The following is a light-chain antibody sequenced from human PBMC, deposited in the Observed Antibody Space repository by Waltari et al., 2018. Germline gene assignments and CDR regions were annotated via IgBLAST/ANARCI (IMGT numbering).Light chain of an antibody. CDR2: ATS. Sequence: EIVLTQSPGTLSLSPGERATLSCRASRSVSSTYLAWYQQKPGQAPRLLIYATSSRATGIPARFSGSGSGTDFTLTISSLEPEDFAVYYCQHRDHWPPDATFGPGTKVEIK. J-gene: IGKJ3*01. CDR3: QHRDHWPPDAT. V-gene: IGKV3D-20*02. CDR1: RSVSSTY.